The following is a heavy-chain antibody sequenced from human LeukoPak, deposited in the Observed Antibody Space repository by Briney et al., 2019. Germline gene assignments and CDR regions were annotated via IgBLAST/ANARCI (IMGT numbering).Heavy chain of an antibody. D-gene: IGHD3-10*01. Sequence: PGGSLRLSCAASGFTFNSYWMSWVRQAPGKGLEWVANIKQDGSAKYYVDSVKGRFTISRDNAKNSVYLQMNSLRAEDTAVYYCARQLGGSGSYWGQGTLVTVSS. J-gene: IGHJ4*02. CDR3: ARQLGGSGSY. V-gene: IGHV3-7*01. CDR1: GFTFNSYW. CDR2: IKQDGSAK.